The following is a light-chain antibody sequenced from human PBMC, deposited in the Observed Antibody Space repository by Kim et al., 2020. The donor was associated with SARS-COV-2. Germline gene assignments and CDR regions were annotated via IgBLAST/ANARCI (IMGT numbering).Light chain of an antibody. CDR1: HDIRND. J-gene: IGKJ1*01. Sequence: AIQMTQSPSSLSVSVGDRVTITCRASHDIRNDLGWFQQKPGKAPKLLIYTTSSLESGVPSRFSGSGFGTDFTLTISSLQPEDFATYYCLQKNSYPRTFGQGTKVDIK. CDR3: LQKNSYPRT. CDR2: TTS. V-gene: IGKV1-6*01.